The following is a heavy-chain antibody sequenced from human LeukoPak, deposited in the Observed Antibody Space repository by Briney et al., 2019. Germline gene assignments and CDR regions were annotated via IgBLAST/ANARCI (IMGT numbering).Heavy chain of an antibody. CDR3: ASTGRWNYLPGHFDY. CDR1: GGSISSSSYY. J-gene: IGHJ4*02. D-gene: IGHD1-7*01. Sequence: PSETLSLTCTVSGGSISSSSYYWGWIRQPPGKGLEWIGSIYYSGSTNYNPSLKSRVTISVDTSKNQFSLKLSSVTAADTAVYYCASTGRWNYLPGHFDYWGQGTLVTVSS. CDR2: IYYSGST. V-gene: IGHV4-39*07.